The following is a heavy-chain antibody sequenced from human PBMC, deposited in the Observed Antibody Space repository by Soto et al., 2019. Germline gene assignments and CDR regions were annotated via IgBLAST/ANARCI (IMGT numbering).Heavy chain of an antibody. CDR3: ARGNSFGSGIGYSDH. J-gene: IGHJ4*01. Sequence: SETLSLTCTVFDGSIHYYYWNWIRQPPGKGMEWIEYIYYSGGTKYSPSLKSRVTISVDTSKNQFSLKLRSVTAADTAIYYCARGNSFGSGIGYSDHWGHGAQVTVSS. CDR2: IYYSGGT. D-gene: IGHD3-10*01. V-gene: IGHV4-59*08. CDR1: DGSIHYYY.